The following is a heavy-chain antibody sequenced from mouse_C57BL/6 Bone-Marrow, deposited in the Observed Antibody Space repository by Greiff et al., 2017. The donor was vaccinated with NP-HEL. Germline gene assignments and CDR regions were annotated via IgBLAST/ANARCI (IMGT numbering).Heavy chain of an antibody. D-gene: IGHD1-2*01. Sequence: VKLMESGAELARPGASVKLSCKASGYTFTSYGISWVKQRTGQGLEWIGEIYPRSGNTYFNEKFKGKATLTADKSSSTAYMELRSLTSEDSAVYFCARWGRLGYFDVWGTGTTVTVSS. V-gene: IGHV1-81*01. CDR3: ARWGRLGYFDV. J-gene: IGHJ1*03. CDR1: GYTFTSYG. CDR2: IYPRSGNT.